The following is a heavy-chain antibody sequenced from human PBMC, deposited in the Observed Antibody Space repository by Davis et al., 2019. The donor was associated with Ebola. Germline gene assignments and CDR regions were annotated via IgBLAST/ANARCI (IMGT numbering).Heavy chain of an antibody. V-gene: IGHV3-30-3*02. J-gene: IGHJ3*02. CDR2: ISYDGSDE. CDR3: AKDTSNIWFDI. CDR1: GFTLSNYA. D-gene: IGHD1-26*01. Sequence: GESLKISCSASGFTLSNYAMHWVRQAPGKGLEWVAVISYDGSDEYYADSVKGRFTISRDNSKNTLYLQMNGLRVEDTAIYYCAKDTSNIWFDIWGQGTMVTVSS.